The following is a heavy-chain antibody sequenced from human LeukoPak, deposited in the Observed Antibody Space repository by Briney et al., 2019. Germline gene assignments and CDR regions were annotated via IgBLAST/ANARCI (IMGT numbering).Heavy chain of an antibody. D-gene: IGHD3-22*01. CDR2: ISAYNGNT. CDR3: ARAHQYYYDSSGYYPAFDY. J-gene: IGHJ4*02. CDR1: GYTFTSYG. V-gene: IGHV1-18*01. Sequence: ASVKVSCKASGYTFTSYGISWVRQAPGQGLEWMGWISAYNGNTNYAQKLQGRITMTTDTSTSTAYMELRSLRSDDTAVYYCARAHQYYYDSSGYYPAFDYWGQGTLVTVS.